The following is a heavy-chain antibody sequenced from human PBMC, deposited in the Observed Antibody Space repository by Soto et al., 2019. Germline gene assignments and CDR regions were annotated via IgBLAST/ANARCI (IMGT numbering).Heavy chain of an antibody. CDR3: ARDKLEGNWFDP. CDR2: IYHSGYT. V-gene: IGHV4-30-2*01. CDR1: GGSISSGGYS. J-gene: IGHJ5*02. Sequence: QLQLQESGSGLVKPSQTLSLTCTVSGGSISSGGYSWNWIRQAPGKGLEWIGYIYHSGYTLYNPSLKGRVTISVDTAKNHFSLNLTSVTAADTAVYYCARDKLEGNWFDPWGQGTLVTVSS.